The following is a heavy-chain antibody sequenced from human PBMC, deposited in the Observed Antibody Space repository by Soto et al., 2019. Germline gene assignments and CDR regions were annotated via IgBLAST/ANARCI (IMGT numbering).Heavy chain of an antibody. D-gene: IGHD3-9*01. CDR1: GFTFSSYG. CDR3: ASSGRYDILTGYCPDGY. CDR2: ISYDGSNK. Sequence: QVQLVESGGGVVQPGRSLRLSCAASGFTFSSYGMHWVRQAPGKGLEWVAVISYDGSNKYYADSVKGRFTISRDNSKNTLYLQMNSLRSDDTAVYYCASSGRYDILTGYCPDGYWGQGTLVTVSS. J-gene: IGHJ4*02. V-gene: IGHV3-30*03.